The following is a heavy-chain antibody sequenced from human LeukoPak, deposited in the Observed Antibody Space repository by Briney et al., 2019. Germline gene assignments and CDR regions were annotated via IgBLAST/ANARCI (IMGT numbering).Heavy chain of an antibody. J-gene: IGHJ6*03. D-gene: IGHD1-14*01. CDR3: ARSPDSHPTNRAVYYYYYMDV. CDR2: IIPILGIA. Sequence: SVTVSCKASGGTFSSYAISWVRQAPGQGLEWMGRIIPILGIANYAQKFQGRVTITADKSTSTAYMELSSLRSEDTAVYYCARSPDSHPTNRAVYYYYYMDVWGKGTTVTVSS. V-gene: IGHV1-69*04. CDR1: GGTFSSYA.